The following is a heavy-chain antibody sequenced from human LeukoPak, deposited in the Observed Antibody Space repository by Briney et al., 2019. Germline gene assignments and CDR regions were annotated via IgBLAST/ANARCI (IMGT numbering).Heavy chain of an antibody. J-gene: IGHJ4*02. V-gene: IGHV3-23*01. CDR1: GFTFRSDA. Sequence: GGSLRLSCVGSGFTFRSDAMSWVRQAPAKGLEFVSGIYENGGTTYYADSVKGRFSISRDNSKNTLYLQMDSPRGEDTAVYYCAKDFRIGYATHFDYWGQGALATVSS. CDR2: IYENGGTT. CDR3: AKDFRIGYATHFDY. D-gene: IGHD2-2*01.